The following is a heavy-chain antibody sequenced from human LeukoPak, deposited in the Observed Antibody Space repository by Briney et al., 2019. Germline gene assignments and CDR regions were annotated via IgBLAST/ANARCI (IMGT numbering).Heavy chain of an antibody. CDR2: VYYSGST. J-gene: IGHJ4*02. CDR3: AKGPLTEVAGTTWDY. V-gene: IGHV4-59*01. CDR1: GGSISSYY. Sequence: PSETLSLTCTVSGGSISSYYWSWIRQPPGKGLEWIGYVYYSGSTNYNPSLKSRVTISVDTSKNQFSLKLSSVTAADTAVYYCAKGPLTEVAGTTWDYWGQGTLVTVSS. D-gene: IGHD6-19*01.